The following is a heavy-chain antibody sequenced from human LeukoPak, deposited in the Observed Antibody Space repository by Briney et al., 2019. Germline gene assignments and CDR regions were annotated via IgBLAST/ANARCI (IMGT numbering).Heavy chain of an antibody. CDR2: ISYDGSKT. D-gene: IGHD3-3*01. J-gene: IGHJ4*02. CDR1: GFTFSSYA. CDR3: ADGWPYGLWSGYSYPFDH. V-gene: IGHV3-30*01. Sequence: GRSLRLSCAASGFTFSSYAMHWVRQAPGKGLEWVAAISYDGSKTYYADSVKGRVTISRDNSKNTLFLEMNSLRANDTAVYYCADGWPYGLWSGYSYPFDHWGQGTLVTVSS.